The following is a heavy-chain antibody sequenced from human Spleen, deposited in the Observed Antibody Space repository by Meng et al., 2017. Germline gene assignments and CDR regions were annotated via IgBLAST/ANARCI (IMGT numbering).Heavy chain of an antibody. Sequence: LSLTCAVYGGSFSEYLWSWVRQAPGRGLEWVSYISSSGSTIYYADSVKGRFTISRDNAKNSLYLQMNSLRAEDTAVYYCARDRCGGYCSSTSCYGSWYLCYYYGMDVWGQGTTVTVYS. CDR3: ARDRCGGYCSSTSCYGSWYLCYYYGMDV. J-gene: IGHJ6*02. V-gene: IGHV3-11*04. D-gene: IGHD2-2*01. CDR1: GGSFSEYL. CDR2: ISSSGSTI.